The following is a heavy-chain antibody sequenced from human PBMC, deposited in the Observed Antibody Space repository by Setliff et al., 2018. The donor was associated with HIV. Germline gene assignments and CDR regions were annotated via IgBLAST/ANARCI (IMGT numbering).Heavy chain of an antibody. CDR2: IHTSGST. Sequence: SETLSLTCTVSGGSISSGSYYWSWIRQPAGKGLEWIGHIHTSGSTNYNPSLKSRVTISVDKSKNQLSLKLSSVTAADTAVYYCARDRRDDYYLTAYFDSLGQGTVVTVSS. D-gene: IGHD1-26*01. V-gene: IGHV4-61*09. CDR3: ARDRRDDYYLTAYFDS. CDR1: GGSISSGSYY. J-gene: IGHJ4*02.